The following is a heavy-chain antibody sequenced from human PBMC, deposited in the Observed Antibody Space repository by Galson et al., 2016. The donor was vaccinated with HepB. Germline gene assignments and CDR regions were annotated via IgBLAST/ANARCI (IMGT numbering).Heavy chain of an antibody. D-gene: IGHD4/OR15-4a*01. CDR2: ISFDGSNI. CDR3: AREGSFMLTFFDY. V-gene: IGHV3-30*04. Sequence: SVRLSCAASGFGFSSYAMHWVRQAPGKGLEWLSVISFDGSNIYQADSVKGRFTISRDNFENTLYLQMNSLTAEDTAVYYCAREGSFMLTFFDYWGQGTLVTVSS. CDR1: GFGFSSYA. J-gene: IGHJ4*02.